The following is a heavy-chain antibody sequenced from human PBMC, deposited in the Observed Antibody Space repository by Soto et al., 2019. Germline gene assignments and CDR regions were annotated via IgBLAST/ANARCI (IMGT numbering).Heavy chain of an antibody. V-gene: IGHV3-30*18. CDR3: AKSNNGYTDY. Sequence: LRLSCAASGFTVSSNYISWVRQAPGKGLEWVAVISYDGSNKYYADSVKGRFTISRDNSKNTLYLQMNSLRAEDTAVYYCAKSNNGYTDYWGQGTLVTVS. J-gene: IGHJ4*02. CDR1: GFTVSSNY. D-gene: IGHD5-18*01. CDR2: ISYDGSNK.